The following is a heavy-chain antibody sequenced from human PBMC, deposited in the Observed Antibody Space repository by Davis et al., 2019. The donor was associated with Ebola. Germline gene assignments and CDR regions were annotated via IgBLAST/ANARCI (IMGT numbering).Heavy chain of an antibody. Sequence: MPSETLSLTCAVYDGSLSGYYWSWLRQSPGKGLEWIGEINYSGSTNYNPSLNSRVTISVDTSNKQFSLNLRSVTAADTALYYCARTYADNRNGAFDYWGQGTLVTVSS. CDR1: DGSLSGYY. D-gene: IGHD1-14*01. J-gene: IGHJ4*02. V-gene: IGHV4-34*01. CDR2: INYSGST. CDR3: ARTYADNRNGAFDY.